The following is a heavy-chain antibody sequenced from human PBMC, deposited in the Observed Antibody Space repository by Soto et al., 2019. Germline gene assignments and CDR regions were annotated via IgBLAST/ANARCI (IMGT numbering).Heavy chain of an antibody. CDR3: ARLLNGFFDY. CDR2: IYYSGST. J-gene: IGHJ4*02. D-gene: IGHD4-17*01. CDR1: GCSISSYY. V-gene: IGHV4-59*08. Sequence: QVQLQESGPGLVKPSETLSLTCTVSGCSISSYYWSWIRQPPGKGLEWIGYIYYSGSTNYNPSRKSRVTISVDTSKNQFSLKLSSVTAADTAVYYCARLLNGFFDYGGQGTLVTVSS.